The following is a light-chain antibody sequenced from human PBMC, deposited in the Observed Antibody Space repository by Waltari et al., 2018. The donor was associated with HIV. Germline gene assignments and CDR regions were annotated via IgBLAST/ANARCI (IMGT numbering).Light chain of an antibody. V-gene: IGLV1-51*02. CDR1: SSNIGKNY. CDR2: ENN. Sequence: QSVLTQPPSVSATPRQKVTISCSGTSSNIGKNYVSWFQQLPGTAPKLLMYENNKRPSGIPDRFAGSKSGTSATLGITGLQTGDEADYYCGTWDTSLSAVVFGGGTKLAVL. CDR3: GTWDTSLSAVV. J-gene: IGLJ2*01.